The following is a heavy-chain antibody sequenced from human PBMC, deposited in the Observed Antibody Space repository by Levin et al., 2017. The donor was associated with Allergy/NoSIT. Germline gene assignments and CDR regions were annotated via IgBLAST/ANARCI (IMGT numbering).Heavy chain of an antibody. Sequence: ASVKVSCKASGYTFTYYFIHWVRQVPGQGLEWVGVINPNDGSARFAHKFQGRVTMTRDTSASTVYMEVRNLGSEDTAVFYCARANLGSRSSVTTWVEYYYYGVDVWGQGTTVTVSS. CDR3: ARANLGSRSSVTTWVEYYYYGVDV. J-gene: IGHJ6*02. V-gene: IGHV1-46*01. CDR2: INPNDGSA. D-gene: IGHD4-17*01. CDR1: GYTFTYYF.